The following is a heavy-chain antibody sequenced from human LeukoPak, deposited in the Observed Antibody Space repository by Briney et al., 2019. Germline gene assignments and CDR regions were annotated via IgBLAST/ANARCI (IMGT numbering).Heavy chain of an antibody. D-gene: IGHD3-22*01. CDR3: ANNRLVVVITYYFDY. V-gene: IGHV3-23*01. J-gene: IGHJ4*02. CDR1: GFTFSSYA. Sequence: GGSLRLSCAASGFTFSSYAMSWVRQAPGKGLEWVSAISGSGGSTYYADSVKGRFTISRDNSKNTLYLQMNSLRAEDTAVNYCANNRLVVVITYYFDYWGQGTLVTVSS. CDR2: ISGSGGST.